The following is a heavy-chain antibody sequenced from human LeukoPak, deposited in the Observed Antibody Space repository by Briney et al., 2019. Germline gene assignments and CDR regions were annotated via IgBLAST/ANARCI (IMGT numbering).Heavy chain of an antibody. Sequence: ASVKVSCKASGYTFTSYGISWVRQAPGQGLEWMGWISAYNGNTNYAQKLQGRVTMTTDTSTSTAYMELRSLRSDDTAVYYCARAPSWSDILTGYPDAFDIWGQGTMVTVSS. CDR1: GYTFTSYG. J-gene: IGHJ3*02. CDR3: ARAPSWSDILTGYPDAFDI. CDR2: ISAYNGNT. V-gene: IGHV1-18*01. D-gene: IGHD3-9*01.